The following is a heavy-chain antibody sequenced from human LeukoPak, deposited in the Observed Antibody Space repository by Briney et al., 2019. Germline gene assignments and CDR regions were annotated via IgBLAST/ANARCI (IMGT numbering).Heavy chain of an antibody. D-gene: IGHD5-18*01. CDR2: INPSGGST. V-gene: IGHV1-46*01. CDR1: GYTFTSYY. J-gene: IGHJ4*02. CDR3: AGDQVGGDPAMLEIFDY. Sequence: ASVKVSCKASGYTFTSYYMHWVRQAPGQGLEWMGIINPSGGSTSYAQKFQGRVTMTRDTSTSTAYFELSSLISAATSGYYCAGDQVGGDPAMLEIFDYWGQRTLPTV.